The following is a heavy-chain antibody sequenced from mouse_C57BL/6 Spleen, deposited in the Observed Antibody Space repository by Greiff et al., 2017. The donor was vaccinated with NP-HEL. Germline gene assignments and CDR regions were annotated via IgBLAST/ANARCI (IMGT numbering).Heavy chain of an antibody. CDR3: ARYETTDFDY. CDR2: IYPGDGDT. Sequence: VQLHQSGPELVKPGASVKISCKASGYAFSSSWMNWVKQRPGKGLEWIGRIYPGDGDTNYNGKFKGKATLTADKSSSTAYMQLSSLTSEDSAVYFCARYETTDFDYWGQGTTLTVSS. J-gene: IGHJ2*01. CDR1: GYAFSSSW. D-gene: IGHD1-1*01. V-gene: IGHV1-82*01.